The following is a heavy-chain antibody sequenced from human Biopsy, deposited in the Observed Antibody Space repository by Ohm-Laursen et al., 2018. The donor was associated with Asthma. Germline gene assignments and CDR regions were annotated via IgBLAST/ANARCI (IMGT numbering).Heavy chain of an antibody. CDR2: ISSTSTYI. V-gene: IGHV3-21*01. D-gene: IGHD2-15*01. Sequence: SLRLSCAASGFTFSTYSMNWVRQAPGKGLEWVSSISSTSTYIYYADSVKGRFTISRDNSKTTVYLQMDSLRAEDTAVYFGAKDKGRNSIDYWGQGTQVTVSS. CDR1: GFTFSTYS. J-gene: IGHJ4*02. CDR3: AKDKGRNSIDY.